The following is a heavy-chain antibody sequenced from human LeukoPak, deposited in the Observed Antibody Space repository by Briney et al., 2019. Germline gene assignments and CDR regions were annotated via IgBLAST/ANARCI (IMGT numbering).Heavy chain of an antibody. V-gene: IGHV1-69*13. J-gene: IGHJ4*02. CDR3: ARGPLNYYDSSGYSDY. CDR2: IIPIFGTA. Sequence: EASVTVSCKASGGTFSSYAISWVRQAPGQGLEWMGGIIPIFGTANYAQKFQGRVTITADESTSTAYMELSSLRSEDTAVYYCARGPLNYYDSSGYSDYWGQGTLVTVSS. D-gene: IGHD3-22*01. CDR1: GGTFSSYA.